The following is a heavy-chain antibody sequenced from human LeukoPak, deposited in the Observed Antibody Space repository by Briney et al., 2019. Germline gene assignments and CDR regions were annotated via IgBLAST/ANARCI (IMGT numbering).Heavy chain of an antibody. CDR1: GGSFSGYY. Sequence: PSETLSLTCAVYGGSFSGYYWSWIRQPPGKGLEWIGEINHSGSTNYNPSLKSRVTISVDTSKNQFSLKLSSVTAADTAVYYCARGLIPNYYYYMDVWGKGPRSPSP. J-gene: IGHJ6*03. V-gene: IGHV4-34*01. CDR3: ARGLIPNYYYYMDV. CDR2: INHSGST.